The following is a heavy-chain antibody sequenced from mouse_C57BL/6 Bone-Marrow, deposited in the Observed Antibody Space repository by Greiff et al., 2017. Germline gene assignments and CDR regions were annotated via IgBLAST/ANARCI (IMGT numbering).Heavy chain of an antibody. V-gene: IGHV14-4*01. Sequence: EVKLMESGAELVRPGASVKLSCTASGFNIKDDYMHWVKQRPEQGLEWIGWIDRESGATEYASSFQGKAIITADTYSNTAYLQLSSLTSEDTAVYYCTPRLYYFDYGGQGTTLTVSA. CDR1: GFNIKDDY. CDR3: TPRLYYFDY. CDR2: IDRESGAT. J-gene: IGHJ2*01.